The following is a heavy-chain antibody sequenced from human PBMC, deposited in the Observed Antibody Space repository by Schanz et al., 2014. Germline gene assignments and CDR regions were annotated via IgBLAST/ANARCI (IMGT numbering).Heavy chain of an antibody. CDR3: VRDERISSGVWFDP. D-gene: IGHD3-3*02. CDR1: GFTFSNNW. J-gene: IGHJ5*02. Sequence: LLVESGGGLVQPGGSLRLSCAASGFTFSNNWMHWFRQGPGKGLSWVARIDGEGSDTRYADSVKGRFTISRDNARNTVSPQMNSLRADDTAVYYCVRDERISSGVWFDPWGQGTLVTVSS. V-gene: IGHV3-74*01. CDR2: IDGEGSDT.